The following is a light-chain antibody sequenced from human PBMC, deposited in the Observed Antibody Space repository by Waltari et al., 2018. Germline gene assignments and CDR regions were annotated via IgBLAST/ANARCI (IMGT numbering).Light chain of an antibody. J-gene: IGLJ1*01. Sequence: QSAPTQPASVSVSPGQSITISCTGTRSDVGSYSYVSWYRQYPGKAPELLIYEVTPRPSWVSDRFSGSRSGSTASLTISGLQTEDEADYFCSSYTTTTTLVFGTGTKVIVL. CDR3: SSYTTTTTLV. CDR2: EVT. V-gene: IGLV2-14*01. CDR1: RSDVGSYSY.